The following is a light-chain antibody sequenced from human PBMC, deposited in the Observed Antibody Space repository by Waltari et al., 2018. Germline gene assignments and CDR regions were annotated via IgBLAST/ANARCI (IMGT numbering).Light chain of an antibody. CDR3: AAWDDTVKSVL. V-gene: IGLV1-47*01. J-gene: IGLJ2*01. Sequence: QSILTQPPSESGTPGQTVTISCSGHNSNHGKNPASWFQQVPGTAPKVLIYKDDRRPSGVPVRFSASKSGTSASLAISGLRSDDEADYYCAAWDDTVKSVLFGGGTKLTVL. CDR1: NSNHGKNP. CDR2: KDD.